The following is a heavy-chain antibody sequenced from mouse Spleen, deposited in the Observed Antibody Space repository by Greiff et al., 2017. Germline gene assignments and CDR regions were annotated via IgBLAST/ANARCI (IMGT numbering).Heavy chain of an antibody. J-gene: IGHJ3*01. CDR1: GFTFSSYT. Sequence: EVQGVESGGGLVKPGGSLKLSCAASGFTFSSYTMSWVRQTPEKRLEWVATISGGGGNTYYPDSVKGRFTISRDNAKNTLYLQMSSLRSEDTALYYCAREGAYSSAWFAYWGQGTLVTVSA. CDR3: AREGAYSSAWFAY. CDR2: ISGGGGNT. V-gene: IGHV5-9*01. D-gene: IGHD2-10*01.